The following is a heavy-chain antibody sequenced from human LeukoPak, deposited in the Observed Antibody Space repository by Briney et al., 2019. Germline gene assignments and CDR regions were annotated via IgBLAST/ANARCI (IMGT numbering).Heavy chain of an antibody. CDR2: ISPNSGGT. CDR1: GDTFINYY. J-gene: IGHJ4*02. Sequence: ASVKVSCTASGDTFINYYMHWVRQAPGQGLEWMGWISPNSGGTNYAQKFQGRVTMTRDTSISTAYMELSSLRSDDTAMYFCARDFGGYGDYFNFFDYWGQGTLVTVSS. V-gene: IGHV1-2*02. CDR3: ARDFGGYGDYFNFFDY. D-gene: IGHD4-17*01.